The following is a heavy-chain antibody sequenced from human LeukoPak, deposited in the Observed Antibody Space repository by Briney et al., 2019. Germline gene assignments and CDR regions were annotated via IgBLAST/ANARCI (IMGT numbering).Heavy chain of an antibody. Sequence: GASVKVSCKASGYSFSSYYMHWVRQAPGQGLEWMGIINPSGDSTTYAQKFQGRVTMTRDTSTRTVYMELSSLRSDDTAVYYCARENDYGNNWFDPWGQGTLVTDSS. CDR1: GYSFSSYY. CDR3: ARENDYGNNWFDP. J-gene: IGHJ5*02. V-gene: IGHV1-46*01. CDR2: INPSGDST. D-gene: IGHD4-17*01.